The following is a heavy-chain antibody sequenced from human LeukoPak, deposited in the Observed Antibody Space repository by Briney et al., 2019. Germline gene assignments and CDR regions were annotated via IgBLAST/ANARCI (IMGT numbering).Heavy chain of an antibody. CDR1: GGSISSGGYY. CDR2: INHSGST. V-gene: IGHV4-31*03. Sequence: PSQTLSLTCTVSGGSISSGGYYWSWIRQPPGKGLEWIGEINHSGSTNYNPSLKSRVTISVDTSKNQFSLKLSSVTAADTAVYYCARANWGFFDYWGQGTLVTVSS. D-gene: IGHD7-27*01. CDR3: ARANWGFFDY. J-gene: IGHJ4*02.